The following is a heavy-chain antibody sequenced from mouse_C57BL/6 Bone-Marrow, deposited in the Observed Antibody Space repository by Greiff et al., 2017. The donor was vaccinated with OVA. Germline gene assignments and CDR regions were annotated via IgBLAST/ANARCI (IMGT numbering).Heavy chain of an antibody. Sequence: QVQLQQSGPELVKPGASVKISCKASGYAFSSSWMNWVKQRPGQGLEWIGRIYPGAGDTNYNGKFKGKATLTADKSSSTAYMQLSRLTSEDSAVYVCARERYGSGHWYFDVWGTGTTVTVSS. CDR1: GYAFSSSW. V-gene: IGHV1-82*01. CDR3: ARERYGSGHWYFDV. D-gene: IGHD1-1*01. J-gene: IGHJ1*03. CDR2: IYPGAGDT.